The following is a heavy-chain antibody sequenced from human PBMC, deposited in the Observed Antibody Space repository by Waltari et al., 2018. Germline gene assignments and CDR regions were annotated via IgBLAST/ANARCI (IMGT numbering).Heavy chain of an antibody. CDR3: ARDRIGGAAAGTEYFQH. Sequence: QVQLVQSGAEVKKPGASVKVSCKASGYPFTDYYMHWVLQAPGQGLEWMGFINPNSGGKNEEQKLKDMVTMTRETSISTAYMELSRLRSDDTAVYYCARDRIGGAAAGTEYFQHWGQGTLITVSS. D-gene: IGHD6-13*01. CDR1: GYPFTDYY. CDR2: INPNSGGK. V-gene: IGHV1-2*02. J-gene: IGHJ1*01.